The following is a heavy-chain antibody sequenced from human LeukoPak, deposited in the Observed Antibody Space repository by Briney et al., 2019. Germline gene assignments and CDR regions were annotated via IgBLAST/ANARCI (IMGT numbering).Heavy chain of an antibody. CDR1: GYTFTSYD. Sequence: ASVKVSCKASGYTFTSYDINWVRQATGQGLEWMGWMNPNSGNTGYAQKFQGRVTMTRDTSTSTVYMELSSLRSEDTAVYYCARKGRFLELDYWGQGTLVTVSS. V-gene: IGHV1-8*01. CDR3: ARKGRFLELDY. D-gene: IGHD3-3*01. J-gene: IGHJ4*02. CDR2: MNPNSGNT.